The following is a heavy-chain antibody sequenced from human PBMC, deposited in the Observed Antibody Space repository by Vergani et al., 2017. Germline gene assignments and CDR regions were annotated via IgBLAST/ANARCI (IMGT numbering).Heavy chain of an antibody. J-gene: IGHJ4*02. CDR1: GGTFSSYT. Sequence: QVQLVQSGAEVKKPGSSVKVSCKASGGTFSSYTISWVRQAPGQGLEWMGRIIPILGIANYAQKIQGRVTITADKSTSTAYMELSSLRSEDTAVYYCARASDAAAGIRYWGQGTLVTVSS. D-gene: IGHD6-13*01. CDR2: IIPILGIA. CDR3: ARASDAAAGIRY. V-gene: IGHV1-69*02.